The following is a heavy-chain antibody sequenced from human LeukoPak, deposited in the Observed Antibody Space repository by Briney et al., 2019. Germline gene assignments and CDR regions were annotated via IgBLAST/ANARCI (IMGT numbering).Heavy chain of an antibody. V-gene: IGHV4-59*10. CDR3: ASGEQVARDNYWYFDL. CDR1: GGSFSGYY. J-gene: IGHJ2*01. CDR2: IYTSGST. D-gene: IGHD6-6*01. Sequence: KSSETLSLTCAVYGGSFSGYYWSWIRQPAGKGLEWIGRIYTSGSTNYNPSLQSRVTMSVDTSKNQFSLKLSSVTAADTAVYYCASGEQVARDNYWYFDLWGRGTLVTVSS.